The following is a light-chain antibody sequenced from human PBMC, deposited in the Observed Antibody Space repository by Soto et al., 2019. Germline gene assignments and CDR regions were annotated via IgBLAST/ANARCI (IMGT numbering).Light chain of an antibody. Sequence: QSVLTQPPSVSVAPGQRVTISCSVTSSNIGAGYDVHWYHQLPGTAPKLLIFGNNNRPSGVPARFSASRSGTSASLAITGLQAEDEADYYCKSFDTNLRGSVFGGGTKLTVL. CDR2: GNN. CDR1: SSNIGAGYD. V-gene: IGLV1-40*01. J-gene: IGLJ3*02. CDR3: KSFDTNLRGSV.